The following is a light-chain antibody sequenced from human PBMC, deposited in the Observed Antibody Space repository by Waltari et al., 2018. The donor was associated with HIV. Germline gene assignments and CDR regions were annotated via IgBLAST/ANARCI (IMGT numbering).Light chain of an antibody. CDR3: GAWWDSRTGPWV. J-gene: IGLJ3*02. Sequence: QSVLTQPPSASEAPGQRVTISCSGRSSNIGSDTINCYQQHQGTAPKLIIYSNNHQRPSVRAGRSCGKTGTYAATVMSGAEGEDEEAYYCGAWWDSRTGPWVFGGGTKLTVL. V-gene: IGLV1-44*01. CDR1: SSNIGSDT. CDR2: SNN.